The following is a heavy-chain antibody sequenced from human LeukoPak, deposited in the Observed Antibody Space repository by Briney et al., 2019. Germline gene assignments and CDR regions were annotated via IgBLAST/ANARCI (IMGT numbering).Heavy chain of an antibody. Sequence: GESLKISCECSGCSFTSYWITWVRQMPGKGLECMGRIDPSDSYTKYSPSFQGHVTISADKSISTAYLQWSSLKASDTAIYYCARHRGYDGCFDYWGRGSLVTVSS. V-gene: IGHV5-10-1*01. CDR1: GCSFTSYW. J-gene: IGHJ4*02. CDR3: ARHRGYDGCFDY. CDR2: IDPSDSYT. D-gene: IGHD5-12*01.